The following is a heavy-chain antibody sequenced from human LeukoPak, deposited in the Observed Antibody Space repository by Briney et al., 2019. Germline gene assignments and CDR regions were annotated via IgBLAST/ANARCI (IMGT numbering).Heavy chain of an antibody. J-gene: IGHJ3*02. CDR1: GFIVSSNY. Sequence: PGGSLRLSCAASGFIVSSNYMSWVRQAPGKGLEWVSVLYSGGSTYHADSVKGRFTISRDNSKNTLYLQMNSLRAEDTAVYYCARVDIVAGPAFDIWGQGTMVTVSS. D-gene: IGHD2-21*01. CDR3: ARVDIVAGPAFDI. V-gene: IGHV3-53*01. CDR2: LYSGGST.